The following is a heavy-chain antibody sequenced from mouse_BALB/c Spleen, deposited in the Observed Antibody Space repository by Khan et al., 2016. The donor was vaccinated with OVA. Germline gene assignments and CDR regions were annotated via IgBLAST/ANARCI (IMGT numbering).Heavy chain of an antibody. CDR1: GYTFTNYD. D-gene: IGHD1-1*02. Sequence: QVQLQQSGAELVKPGASVKLSCKASGYTFTNYDLNWVRLRPEQGLEWIGWIFPGDGSAKYNEKIKGKATLTTDKSSSTAYMQPRRLTSEDSAVYFGARHYYGGFLYWYFDVWGAGTAVTVSS. CDR2: IFPGDGSA. V-gene: IGHV1S56*01. J-gene: IGHJ1*01. CDR3: ARHYYGGFLYWYFDV.